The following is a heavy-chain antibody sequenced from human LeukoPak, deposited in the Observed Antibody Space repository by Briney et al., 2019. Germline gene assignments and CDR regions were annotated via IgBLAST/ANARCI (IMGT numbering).Heavy chain of an antibody. CDR1: GYSISSGYY. J-gene: IGHJ4*02. D-gene: IGHD3-22*01. Sequence: SETLSLTCTVSGYSISSGYYWGWIRQPPGKGLEWIGSIYHSGSTYYNPSLKSRVTISVDTSKNQFSLKLSSVTAADTGVYYCARVRFDSSGTNFDYWGQGTLVTVSS. V-gene: IGHV4-38-2*02. CDR3: ARVRFDSSGTNFDY. CDR2: IYHSGST.